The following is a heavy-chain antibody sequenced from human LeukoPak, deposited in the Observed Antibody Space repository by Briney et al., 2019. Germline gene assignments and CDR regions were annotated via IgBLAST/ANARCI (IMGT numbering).Heavy chain of an antibody. CDR1: GFTFNTHW. J-gene: IGHJ4*02. V-gene: IGHV3-7*01. Sequence: PGGSLRLSCAASGFTFNTHWMTWVRQAPGKGLGRVAKINPDGSEKYYVDSVRGRFTISRDNTKNSVYVQMNSLRADDTAVYFCAKEEWFRFDIWGQGTSVTVSS. CDR2: INPDGSEK. CDR3: AKEEWFRFDI. D-gene: IGHD3-10*01.